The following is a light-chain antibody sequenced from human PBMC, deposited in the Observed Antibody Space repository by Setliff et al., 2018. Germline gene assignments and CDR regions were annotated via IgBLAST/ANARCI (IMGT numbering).Light chain of an antibody. V-gene: IGLV2-23*02. Sequence: QSALTQPASVSGSPGQSITISCSGTSSDVGAYDYVSLYQQHPDKAPKLIIYDVNKRPSGVSNRFSGSKSVNTASLTISGLQAEDEGDYYCYSYAGGDTYASFGGGTKVTVL. CDR2: DVN. J-gene: IGLJ2*01. CDR1: SSDVGAYDY. CDR3: YSYAGGDTYAS.